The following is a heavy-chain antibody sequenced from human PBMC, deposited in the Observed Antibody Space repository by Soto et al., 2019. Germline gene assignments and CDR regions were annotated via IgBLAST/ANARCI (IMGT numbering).Heavy chain of an antibody. D-gene: IGHD3-10*01. Sequence: SQAIPSTCAISGDSVSSNTASWNWIRQSPSRGLEWLGRTYFRSKWYNDYAVSVKSRIIINPDTSNNQFSLQLNSVTPEDTAVYFCAKGYNLWPKPRYLFAFCGQGTMVIVSS. V-gene: IGHV6-1*01. CDR3: AKGYNLWPKPRYLFAF. J-gene: IGHJ1*01. CDR1: GDSVSSNTAS. CDR2: TYFRSKWYN.